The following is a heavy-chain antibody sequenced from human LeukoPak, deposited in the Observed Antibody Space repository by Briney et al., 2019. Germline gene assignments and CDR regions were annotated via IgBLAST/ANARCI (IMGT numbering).Heavy chain of an antibody. Sequence: PGGSLRLSCAASGFTFSSYAMHWVRQAPGKGLEDVSAISSNGGSTYYANSVKGRFTISRDNSKNTLYLQMGSLRAEDMAVYYCARASSGWYRPDACDIWGQGTMVTVSS. CDR2: ISSNGGST. CDR1: GFTFSSYA. V-gene: IGHV3-64*01. D-gene: IGHD6-19*01. CDR3: ARASSGWYRPDACDI. J-gene: IGHJ3*02.